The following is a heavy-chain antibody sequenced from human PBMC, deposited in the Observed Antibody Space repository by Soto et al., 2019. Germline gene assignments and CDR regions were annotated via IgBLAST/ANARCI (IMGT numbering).Heavy chain of an antibody. V-gene: IGHV1-69*02. Sequence: QVQMVQSGAEVKKPGSSVNISCKASGGTFYRHTITWVRQAPGQGLEWMGRVVPFLRVTTYAQKFRDRLTIVADKATDTAYMELGSLTSEDSAIYYCTRESPPNYYYGMDVWCQGTTVTVS. CDR1: GGTFYRHT. CDR3: TRESPPNYYYGMDV. D-gene: IGHD3-10*01. J-gene: IGHJ6*02. CDR2: VVPFLRVT.